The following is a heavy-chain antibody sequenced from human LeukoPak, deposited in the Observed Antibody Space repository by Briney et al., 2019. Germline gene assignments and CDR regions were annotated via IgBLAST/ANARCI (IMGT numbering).Heavy chain of an antibody. J-gene: IGHJ4*02. Sequence: PGRSLRLSCAASGFTFRNYAMHWVRQAPGKGLEWVSAISGSGGHTYYTDSVKGRFTISRDNSKDTLYLQMNSLRAEDTAVYYCAKDRAYCSSTSCHTYYFDYWGQGTLVTVSS. CDR1: GFTFRNYA. CDR3: AKDRAYCSSTSCHTYYFDY. D-gene: IGHD2-2*02. CDR2: ISGSGGHT. V-gene: IGHV3-23*01.